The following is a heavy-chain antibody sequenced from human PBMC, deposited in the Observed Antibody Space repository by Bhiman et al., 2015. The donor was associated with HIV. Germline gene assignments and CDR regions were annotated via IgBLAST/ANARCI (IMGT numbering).Heavy chain of an antibody. J-gene: IGHJ3*02. D-gene: IGHD1-26*01. CDR2: INWNGGST. Sequence: EVQLVESGGGLVKPGGSLRLSCAASGFTFSIYSMNWVRQAPGKGLEWVSGINWNGGSTGYADSVKGRCTISRDNDKNSLYLQMNSLRVEDTALYYCARRDSGSLSFDIWGQGTMVIVS. V-gene: IGHV3-20*04. CDR3: ARRDSGSLSFDI. CDR1: GFTFSIYS.